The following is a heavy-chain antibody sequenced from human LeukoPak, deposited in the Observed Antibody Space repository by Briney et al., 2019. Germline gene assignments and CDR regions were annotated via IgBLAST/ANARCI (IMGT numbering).Heavy chain of an antibody. Sequence: ASVKVSCKASGYTFTGYYMHWVRQAPGQGLEWMGWINPNSGGTNYAQKLQGRVTMTTDTSTSTAYMELRSLRSDDTAVYYCARDVAAAVTIGSYYYYYYGMDVWGQGTTVTVSS. V-gene: IGHV1-2*02. CDR1: GYTFTGYY. CDR3: ARDVAAAVTIGSYYYYYYGMDV. J-gene: IGHJ6*02. D-gene: IGHD6-13*01. CDR2: INPNSGGT.